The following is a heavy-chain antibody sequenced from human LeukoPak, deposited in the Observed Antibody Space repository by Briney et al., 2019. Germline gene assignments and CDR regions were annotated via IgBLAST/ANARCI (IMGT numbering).Heavy chain of an antibody. Sequence: SETLSLTCTVSGGSVSSGSYYWSWIRQPPGKGLEWIGYIYYTGSTDYNSSLKSRVTLSVDTSQNQFSLKLSSVTAADTAVYYCARRAGDGNAFYEYWGQGTLVTVSS. CDR1: GGSVSSGSYY. CDR3: ARRAGDGNAFYEY. CDR2: IYYTGST. J-gene: IGHJ4*02. V-gene: IGHV4-61*01. D-gene: IGHD3/OR15-3a*01.